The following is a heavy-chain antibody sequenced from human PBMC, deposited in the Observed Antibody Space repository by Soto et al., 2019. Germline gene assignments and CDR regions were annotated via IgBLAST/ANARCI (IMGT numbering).Heavy chain of an antibody. CDR1: GFTFSSYA. CDR2: ISGSGGST. V-gene: IGHV3-23*01. D-gene: IGHD2-21*02. CDR3: AKGLSYCGGDCYPEYFQH. J-gene: IGHJ1*01. Sequence: GGSLRLSCAASGFTFSSYAMSWVRQAPGKGLEWVSAISGSGGSTYYADSVKGRFTISRDNSKNTLYLQMNSLRAEDTAVYYCAKGLSYCGGDCYPEYFQHWGQGTLVTVSS.